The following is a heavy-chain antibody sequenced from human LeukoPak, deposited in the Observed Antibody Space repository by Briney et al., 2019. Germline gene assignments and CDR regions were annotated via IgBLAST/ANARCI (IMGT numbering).Heavy chain of an antibody. CDR1: GFTFSNAW. V-gene: IGHV3-15*01. D-gene: IGHD2-2*01. J-gene: IGHJ4*02. CDR2: IKSKTDGGTT. CDR3: TTDTIVVVPAAAYYFDY. Sequence: GGSLRLSCAASGFTFSNAWMSWVRQAPGKGLEWVGCIKSKTDGGTTDYAAPVKGRFTISRDDSKNTLYLQMNSLKTEDTAVYYCTTDTIVVVPAAAYYFDYWGQGTLVTVSS.